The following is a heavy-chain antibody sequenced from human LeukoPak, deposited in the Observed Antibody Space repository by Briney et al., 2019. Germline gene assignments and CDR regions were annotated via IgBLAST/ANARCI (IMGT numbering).Heavy chain of an antibody. CDR3: ARDVGGSSPGFDY. V-gene: IGHV3-7*01. D-gene: IGHD1-26*01. J-gene: IGHJ4*02. CDR2: IKEDGSER. CDR1: GFIFRSYW. Sequence: GGSLRLSCAASGFIFRSYWMSWVRQAPGKGLEWVANIKEDGSERSYVDSVKGRFTISRDNAKNSLYLQMNSLRVEDTAVYYCARDVGGSSPGFDYWGQGTLVTVSS.